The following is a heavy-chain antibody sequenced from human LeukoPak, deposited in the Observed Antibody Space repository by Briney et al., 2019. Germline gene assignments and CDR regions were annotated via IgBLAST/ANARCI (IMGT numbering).Heavy chain of an antibody. J-gene: IGHJ4*02. CDR2: IYHSGST. Sequence: SETLSLTCTVSGGSLNSYYWNWIRQPPGKGLEWIGYIYHSGSTNYNPSLKSRVTISLDRSKNQFSLKLSSVTAADTAVYYCARGRRGPVVPAAIDYWGQGTLVTVSS. D-gene: IGHD2-2*02. V-gene: IGHV4-59*12. CDR3: ARGRRGPVVPAAIDY. CDR1: GGSLNSYY.